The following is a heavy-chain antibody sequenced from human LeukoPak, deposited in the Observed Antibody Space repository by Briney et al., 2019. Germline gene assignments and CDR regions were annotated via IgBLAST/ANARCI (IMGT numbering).Heavy chain of an antibody. Sequence: SVKVSCKASGGTFSSYAISWVRQAPGQGLEWMGRIIPIFGIANYAQKFQGRVTITADKSTSTAYMELSSLRPEDTAVYYCAREPEGESFDYWGQGTLVTVSS. CDR2: IIPIFGIA. J-gene: IGHJ4*02. CDR1: GGTFSSYA. D-gene: IGHD3-16*01. V-gene: IGHV1-69*04. CDR3: AREPEGESFDY.